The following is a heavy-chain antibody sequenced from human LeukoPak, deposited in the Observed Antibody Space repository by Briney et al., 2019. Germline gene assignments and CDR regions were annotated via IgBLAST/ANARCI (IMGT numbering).Heavy chain of an antibody. CDR2: ISSSGSTI. D-gene: IGHD5-18*01. Sequence: GGSLRLSCAASGFTFSSYQMNWVRQAPGKGLQWVSYISSSGSTIYYADSVKGRFTISRDDAKNSLYLQMSSPRAEDTAVYYCTRITTAMDVDYWGQGTLVTVSS. J-gene: IGHJ4*02. CDR3: TRITTAMDVDY. CDR1: GFTFSSYQ. V-gene: IGHV3-48*03.